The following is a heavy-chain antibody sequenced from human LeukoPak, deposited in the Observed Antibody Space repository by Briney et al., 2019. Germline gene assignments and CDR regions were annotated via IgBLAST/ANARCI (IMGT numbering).Heavy chain of an antibody. Sequence: PSETLSLTCAVYGGSFSGYYWSWIRQPPGKGLEWIGEINHSGSTNYNPSLKSRVTISVDTSKNQFSLKLSSVTAADTAVYYCARGSDGGRSGIATNYFDYWGKGTLVTVSS. D-gene: IGHD6-13*01. CDR3: ARGSDGGRSGIATNYFDY. CDR1: GGSFSGYY. V-gene: IGHV4-34*01. J-gene: IGHJ4*02. CDR2: INHSGST.